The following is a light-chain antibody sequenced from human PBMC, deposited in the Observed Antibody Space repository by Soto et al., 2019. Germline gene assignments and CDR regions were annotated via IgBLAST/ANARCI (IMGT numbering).Light chain of an antibody. CDR3: QHYNSYSGA. V-gene: IGKV1-5*03. CDR2: KAS. Sequence: DIQMTQSPSTLSASVGDRVTITCRASQSISTWLAWYQQEPGKAPKLLIYKASTLKSGVPSRFSGSGSGTEFTLTISSLQPDDFATYYCQHYNSYSGAFGQGTKVDIK. J-gene: IGKJ1*01. CDR1: QSISTW.